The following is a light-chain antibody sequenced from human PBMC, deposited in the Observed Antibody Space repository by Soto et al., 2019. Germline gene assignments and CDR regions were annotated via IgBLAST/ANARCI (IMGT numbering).Light chain of an antibody. J-gene: IGKJ1*01. V-gene: IGKV3-11*01. CDR3: QQRSNWPGT. CDR1: QRVSSY. CDR2: DAS. Sequence: IMWTQSAAPLSLSRGERATLSCRASQRVSSYLAWYQQKPGQAPRLLIYDASNRATGIPARFSGSGSGTDFTLTISSLEPEDFAVYYCQQRSNWPGTFGQGTKVDIK.